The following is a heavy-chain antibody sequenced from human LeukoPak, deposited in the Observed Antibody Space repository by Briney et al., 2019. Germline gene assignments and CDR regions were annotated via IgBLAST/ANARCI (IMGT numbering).Heavy chain of an antibody. D-gene: IGHD3-10*02. CDR3: AREVVRGYGMDV. CDR1: GFTVSSNY. CDR2: IYSGGST. Sequence: GSLRLSCAASGFTVSSNYMSWVRQAPGKGLEWVSVIYSGGSTYYADSVKGRFTISRDNSKNTLYLQMNSLRAEDTAVYYCAREVVRGYGMDVWGQGTTVTVSS. J-gene: IGHJ6*02. V-gene: IGHV3-53*01.